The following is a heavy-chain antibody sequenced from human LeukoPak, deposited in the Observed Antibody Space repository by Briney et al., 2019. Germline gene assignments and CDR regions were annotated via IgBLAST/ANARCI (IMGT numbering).Heavy chain of an antibody. Sequence: PSETLSLTCTVSGYSISSGYYWGWIRQPPGKGLEWVGNINYSGSTYYNPSLKSRVTISVETSKNQFSLKLSSVTAADTAVYYCARDGRFPPQVLPRYFDYWGQGTLVTVSS. CDR3: ARDGRFPPQVLPRYFDY. J-gene: IGHJ4*02. D-gene: IGHD2/OR15-2a*01. CDR1: GYSISSGYY. V-gene: IGHV4-38-2*02. CDR2: INYSGST.